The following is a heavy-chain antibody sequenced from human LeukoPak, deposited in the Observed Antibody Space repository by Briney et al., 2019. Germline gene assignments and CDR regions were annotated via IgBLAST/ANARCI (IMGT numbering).Heavy chain of an antibody. CDR2: IYSGGST. CDR3: ARGTVTMVDY. CDR1: GFTFSSDW. D-gene: IGHD3-10*01. J-gene: IGHJ4*02. V-gene: IGHV3-66*01. Sequence: GGSLRLSCAASGFTFSSDWMSWVRQAPGRGLEWVSVIYSGGSTYYADSVKGRFTISRDNSKNTLFLQMNSLRAGDTAVYYCARGTVTMVDYWGQGTLVTVSS.